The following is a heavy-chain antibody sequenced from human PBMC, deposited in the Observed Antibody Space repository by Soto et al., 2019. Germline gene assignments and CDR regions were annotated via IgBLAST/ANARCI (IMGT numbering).Heavy chain of an antibody. J-gene: IGHJ4*02. CDR2: ISYIGST. CDR3: ARGYCSGVICYLYYFDY. Sequence: QVQLQESGPGLVKPSETLSPNCTVSGDSINNYYWNWIRQPPGKGLEWIGYISYIGSTNYNPSLESRVTISVDTSKNQFSLRLSSVTAADTAVYFCARGYCSGVICYLYYFDYWGQGTLVTVSS. V-gene: IGHV4-59*01. CDR1: GDSINNYY. D-gene: IGHD2-15*01.